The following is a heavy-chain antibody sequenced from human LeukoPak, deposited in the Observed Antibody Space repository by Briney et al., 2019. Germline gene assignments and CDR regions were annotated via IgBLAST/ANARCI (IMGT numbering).Heavy chain of an antibody. CDR1: GGSINSYY. J-gene: IGHJ4*02. CDR3: ARGGKTTVVTM. D-gene: IGHD4-23*01. CDR2: IYSSGST. V-gene: IGHV4-4*07. Sequence: PSETLSLTCTVSGGSINSYYWSWIRQPAGKGLEWIGRIYSSGSTNYNPSLKSRVSMSVDTSKNQFSLKLTSVTAADTAVYYCARGGKTTVVTMWGQGILVTVSS.